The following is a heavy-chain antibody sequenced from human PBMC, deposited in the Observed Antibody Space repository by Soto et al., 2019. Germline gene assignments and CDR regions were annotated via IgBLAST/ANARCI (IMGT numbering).Heavy chain of an antibody. V-gene: IGHV1-69*01. D-gene: IGHD1-7*01. Sequence: QVQLVQSGAEVKKPGSSVKVSCKASGGTFSSYAISWVRQAPGQGLEWMGGIIPIFGTANYAQKFQGRVTITADESTSPAYMELSSLRSEDTAVYYCARELELTPSNWFDPWGQGTLVTVSS. CDR3: ARELELTPSNWFDP. CDR2: IIPIFGTA. CDR1: GGTFSSYA. J-gene: IGHJ5*02.